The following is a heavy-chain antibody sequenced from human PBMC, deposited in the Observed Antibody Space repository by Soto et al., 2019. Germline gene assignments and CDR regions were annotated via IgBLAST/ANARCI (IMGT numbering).Heavy chain of an antibody. CDR1: GFTFSSSG. J-gene: IGHJ3*01. D-gene: IGHD2-15*01. V-gene: IGHV3-23*01. Sequence: EGQLLQSGGGLVQPGESLRLSCAASGFTFSSSGMSWVRQAPGKGLEWVSSISIRGDYRYYADSVKGRVTSSRDNSKNKLYLQMSSLTAEDTALYYWANPGGFDVWGQGTMVAVAS. CDR2: ISIRGDYR. CDR3: ANPGGFDV.